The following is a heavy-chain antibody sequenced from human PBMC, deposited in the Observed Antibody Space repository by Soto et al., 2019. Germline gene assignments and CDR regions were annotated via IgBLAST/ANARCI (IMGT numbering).Heavy chain of an antibody. Sequence: SVKVSCKASGGTFSSYTISWVRQAPGQGLEWMGRIIPILGIANYAQKFQGRVTITADKSTSTAYMELSSLRSEDTAVYYCASSERPMWFGELFSGYYYYYMDVWGKGTTVTVSS. J-gene: IGHJ6*03. D-gene: IGHD3-10*01. CDR1: GGTFSSYT. V-gene: IGHV1-69*02. CDR3: ASSERPMWFGELFSGYYYYYMDV. CDR2: IIPILGIA.